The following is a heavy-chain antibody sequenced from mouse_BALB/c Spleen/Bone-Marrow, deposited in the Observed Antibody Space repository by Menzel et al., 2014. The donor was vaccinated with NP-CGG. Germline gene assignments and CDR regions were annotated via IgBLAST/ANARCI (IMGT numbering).Heavy chain of an antibody. J-gene: IGHJ1*01. CDR3: ASYRYAWYFDV. V-gene: IGHV14-3*02. CDR2: IDPANGNT. Sequence: VQLKESGAELVKPGASVKLSCTASSFNIKDNYMHWVKQRPEQGLEWIGRIDPANGNTKYDPKFQGKATITADTSSNTAYLQLSSLTSEDTAVYYCASYRYAWYFDVWGAGTTVTVSS. D-gene: IGHD2-14*01. CDR1: SFNIKDNY.